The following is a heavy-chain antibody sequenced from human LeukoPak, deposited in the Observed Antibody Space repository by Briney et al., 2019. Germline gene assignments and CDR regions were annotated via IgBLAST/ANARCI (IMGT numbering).Heavy chain of an antibody. CDR3: ARGGYCTNGVCYYNWFDP. V-gene: IGHV4-34*01. Sequence: SETLSLTCAVYGGSFSGYYWSWIRQPPGKGLEWIGEINHSGSTNYNPSLKSRVTISVDTSKNQFSLKLSSVTAADTAVYYCARGGYCTNGVCYYNWFDPWGQGTLVTVSS. CDR1: GGSFSGYY. J-gene: IGHJ5*02. CDR2: INHSGST. D-gene: IGHD2-8*01.